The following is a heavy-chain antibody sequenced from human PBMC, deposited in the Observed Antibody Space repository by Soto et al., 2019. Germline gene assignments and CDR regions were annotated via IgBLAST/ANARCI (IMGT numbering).Heavy chain of an antibody. CDR3: AKEGGGFYYYYYGMDV. CDR2: ISYDGSNK. D-gene: IGHD1-26*01. J-gene: IGHJ6*02. Sequence: VAVISYDGSNKYYADSVKGRFTISRDNSKNTLYLQMNSLRAEDTAVYYCAKEGGGFYYYYYGMDVWGQGTTVTVSS. V-gene: IGHV3-30*18.